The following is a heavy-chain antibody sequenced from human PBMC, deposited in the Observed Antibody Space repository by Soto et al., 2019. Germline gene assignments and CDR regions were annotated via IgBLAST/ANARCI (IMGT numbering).Heavy chain of an antibody. CDR2: ISSSGSSI. Sequence: GGSLRLSCAASGFTFSSYEMNWVSQAPGKGLEWVSSISSSGSSIYYADSVKGRFTISRDNAKNSLYLQMNRLRAEDTAVYYCATSWGVYCSSSSCYSPWFDPWGQGTQVTVSS. V-gene: IGHV3-48*03. J-gene: IGHJ5*02. CDR3: ATSWGVYCSSSSCYSPWFDP. D-gene: IGHD2-2*02. CDR1: GFTFSSYE.